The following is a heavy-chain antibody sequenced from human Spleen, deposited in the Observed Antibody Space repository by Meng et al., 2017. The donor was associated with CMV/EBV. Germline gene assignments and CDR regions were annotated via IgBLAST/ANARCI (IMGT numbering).Heavy chain of an antibody. CDR2: INTYTGNP. CDR1: FTTFT. CDR3: AKSDQYHYDSSGYYFRLWY. V-gene: IGHV7-4-1*02. J-gene: IGHJ4*02. D-gene: IGHD3-22*01. Sequence: FTTFTLHWVRQAPGQGPEYMGWINTYTGNPTYAQGFTGRFVFSLDTSVNTAYLQISSLQAEDTAVYYCAKSDQYHYDSSGYYFRLWYWGQGTLVTVSS.